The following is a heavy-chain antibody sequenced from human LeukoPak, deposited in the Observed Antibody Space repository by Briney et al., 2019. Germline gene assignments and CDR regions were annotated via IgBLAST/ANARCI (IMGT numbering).Heavy chain of an antibody. CDR1: GGSISSSSYY. CDR2: IYYSGST. J-gene: IGHJ4*02. Sequence: SETLSLTCTVSGGSISSSSYYWGWVRQPPGKGLEWIGSIYYSGSTYYNPSLKSRVTISVDTSKNQFSLKLSSVTAADTAVYYCARQIGQQDYWGRGTLVTVSS. D-gene: IGHD6-13*01. CDR3: ARQIGQQDY. V-gene: IGHV4-39*01.